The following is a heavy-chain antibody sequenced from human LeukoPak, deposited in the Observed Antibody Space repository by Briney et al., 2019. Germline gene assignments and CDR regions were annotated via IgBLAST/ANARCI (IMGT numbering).Heavy chain of an antibody. J-gene: IGHJ4*02. CDR2: ISYDGSNK. Sequence: GGSLRLSCAASGFTFSSYGMHWVRQAPGKGLEWVAVISYDGSNKYYADSVKGRFTIPRDNSRNTLYLQMNSLRVEDTAVYYCARVVGSEGNWYVDYWGQGTLVTVSS. CDR3: ARVVGSEGNWYVDY. CDR1: GFTFSSYG. V-gene: IGHV3-30*03. D-gene: IGHD1-1*01.